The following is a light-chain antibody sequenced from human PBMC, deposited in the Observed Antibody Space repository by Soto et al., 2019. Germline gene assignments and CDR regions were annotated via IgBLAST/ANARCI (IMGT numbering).Light chain of an antibody. CDR3: AAWDDSLNDPV. V-gene: IGLV1-44*01. J-gene: IGLJ3*02. Sequence: QSVLTQPPSASGTPGQRVTISCSGSSSNIGSNTVNWYQQLPGTAPKLLIYSNNQRPSGVPDRFSGSKSGTSASLAISGLQSEDEADYYCAAWDDSLNDPVFGGGTKLTV. CDR1: SSNIGSNT. CDR2: SNN.